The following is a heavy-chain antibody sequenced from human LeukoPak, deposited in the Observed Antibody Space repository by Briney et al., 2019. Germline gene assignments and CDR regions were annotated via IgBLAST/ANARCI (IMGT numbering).Heavy chain of an antibody. V-gene: IGHV3-23*01. CDR1: GFTFSSYA. J-gene: IGHJ4*02. D-gene: IGHD4-17*01. Sequence: GGSLRLSCAASGFTFSSYAMSWVRQAPGKGLEWVSAISGSGGSTYYADSVKGRFTISRDNSKNTLYLQMNSLRAEDTAVYYGAKDPYGDYWFDYWGQGTLVTVSS. CDR2: ISGSGGST. CDR3: AKDPYGDYWFDY.